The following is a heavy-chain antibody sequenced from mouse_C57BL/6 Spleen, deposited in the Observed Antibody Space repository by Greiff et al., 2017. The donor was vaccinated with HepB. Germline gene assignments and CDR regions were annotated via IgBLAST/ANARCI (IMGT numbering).Heavy chain of an antibody. CDR1: GYTFTSYW. V-gene: IGHV1-5*01. J-gene: IGHJ3*01. CDR2: IYPGNSDT. D-gene: IGHD4-1*01. CDR3: TRFITGTGFAY. Sequence: VQLQQSGTVLARPGASVKMSCKTSGYTFTSYWMHWVKQRPGQGLEWIGAIYPGNSDTSYNQKFKGKAKLTADTSASTAYMELSSLTNEDSAVYYCTRFITGTGFAYWGQGTLVTVSA.